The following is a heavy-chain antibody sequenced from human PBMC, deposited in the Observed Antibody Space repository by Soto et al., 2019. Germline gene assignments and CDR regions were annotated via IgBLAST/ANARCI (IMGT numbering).Heavy chain of an antibody. D-gene: IGHD5-12*01. V-gene: IGHV4-34*01. J-gene: IGHJ6*02. CDR1: GGSFSGYY. CDR2: INHSGST. CDR3: ARGEMATIIGLYYYYGMDV. Sequence: SETLSLTCAVYGGSFSGYYWSWIRQPPGKGLEWIGEINHSGSTNYNPSLKSRVTISVDTSKNQFSLKLSSVPAADTAVYYCARGEMATIIGLYYYYGMDVWGQGTTVTVSS.